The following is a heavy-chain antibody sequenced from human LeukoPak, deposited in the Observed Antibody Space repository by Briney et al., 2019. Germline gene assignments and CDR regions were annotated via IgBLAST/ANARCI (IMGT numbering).Heavy chain of an antibody. CDR2: IYYSGST. D-gene: IGHD1-1*01. J-gene: IGHJ5*02. CDR3: ARLAKTGTTNWFDP. V-gene: IGHV4-59*01. Sequence: SETLSLTYTVSGGSISSYYWSWIRQPPGKGLEWIGYIYYSGSTNYSPSLKSRVTISVDTSKNQFSLKLSSVTAADTAVYYCARLAKTGTTNWFDPWGQGTLVTVSS. CDR1: GGSISSYY.